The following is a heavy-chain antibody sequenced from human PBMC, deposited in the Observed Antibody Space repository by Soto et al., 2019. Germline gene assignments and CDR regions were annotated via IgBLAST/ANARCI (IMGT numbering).Heavy chain of an antibody. D-gene: IGHD2-8*02. CDR2: IYQSGST. CDR1: GGSVSSNNW. Sequence: PSETLSLTCAVSGGSVSSNNWWTCVRQPPGQGLEWIGEIYQSGSTNYNPSLKSRVTISVDKFKNQFSLKLTSVTAADTAVYFCASLGYCSGADCHGTRWGQGILVTVSS. CDR3: ASLGYCSGADCHGTR. J-gene: IGHJ4*01. V-gene: IGHV4-4*02.